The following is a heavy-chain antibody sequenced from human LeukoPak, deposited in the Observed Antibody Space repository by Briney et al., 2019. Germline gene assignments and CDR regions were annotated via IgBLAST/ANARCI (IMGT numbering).Heavy chain of an antibody. Sequence: GGSLRLSCAASGFTFNRYWMSWVRQAPGKELQWVANIKQDGSAKYYVDSVKGRFTISRDNAKNSLYLQMNSLRAEDTAVYYCARVEASGYDYGAFDYWGQGTLVTVSS. CDR2: IKQDGSAK. V-gene: IGHV3-7*01. D-gene: IGHD5-12*01. CDR1: GFTFNRYW. CDR3: ARVEASGYDYGAFDY. J-gene: IGHJ4*02.